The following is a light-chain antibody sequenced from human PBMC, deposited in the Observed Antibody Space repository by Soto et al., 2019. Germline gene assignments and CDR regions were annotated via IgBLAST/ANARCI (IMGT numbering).Light chain of an antibody. V-gene: IGLV1-40*01. Sequence: QSVLTQPPSVSGAPGQRVTISCTGSSSNIGAGYDVHWYQQLPATAPKLLIYGNSNRPSGVPDRFSGSKSGTSASLAITGLQAEDEADYYGQSYDSSLSGYVVFGGGTKLTVL. CDR2: GNS. J-gene: IGLJ2*01. CDR3: QSYDSSLSGYVV. CDR1: SSNIGAGYD.